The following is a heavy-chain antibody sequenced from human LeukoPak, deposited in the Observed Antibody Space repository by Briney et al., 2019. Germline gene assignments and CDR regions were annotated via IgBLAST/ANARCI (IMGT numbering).Heavy chain of an antibody. D-gene: IGHD3-10*01. J-gene: IGHJ6*02. V-gene: IGHV3-23*01. CDR1: GFTFNNYA. Sequence: GGSLRLSCAASGFTFNNYAMSWFRQTPGRGLEWVSAISGGGDRTYCAESVKGRFSISRDNSKNTLCLQMHSLRAEDTAVYYCGKRELWHGSGEDAWGQGTTVTVSS. CDR2: ISGGGDRT. CDR3: GKRELWHGSGEDA.